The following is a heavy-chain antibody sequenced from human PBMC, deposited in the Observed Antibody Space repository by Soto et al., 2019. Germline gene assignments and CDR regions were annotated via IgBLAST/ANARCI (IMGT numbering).Heavy chain of an antibody. V-gene: IGHV1-69*01. CDR1: GGTFSSYA. CDR2: IIPIFGTA. Sequence: QVQLVQSGAEVKKPGSSVKVSCKASGGTFSSYAISWVRQAPGQGLEWMGAIIPIFGTANYAQKFQGRVTITADESTSTAYMELSSLRSEDTAVYYCARKGYNCNYVGGNEDAFDIWGQGTMVTVSS. CDR3: ARKGYNCNYVGGNEDAFDI. J-gene: IGHJ3*02. D-gene: IGHD1-7*01.